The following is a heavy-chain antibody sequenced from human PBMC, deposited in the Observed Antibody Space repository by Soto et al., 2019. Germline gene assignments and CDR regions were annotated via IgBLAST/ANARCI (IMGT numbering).Heavy chain of an antibody. CDR2: ISYGDSNK. J-gene: IGHJ6*02. CDR1: GVTVYRDG. D-gene: IGHD6-19*01. CDR3: VKDGSSGWPYYYGLDV. Sequence: GGAPRLSSEASGVTVYRDGMLWVCQAAGKGLEGVAVISYGDSNKHYADSVKGRFTIARDNSKTALYLQMSSLRAEDTAVYYCVKDGSSGWPYYYGLDVWGQGTSVTVSS. V-gene: IGHV3-30*18.